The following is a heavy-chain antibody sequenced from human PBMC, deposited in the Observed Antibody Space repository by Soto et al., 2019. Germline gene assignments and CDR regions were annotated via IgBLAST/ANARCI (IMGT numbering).Heavy chain of an antibody. V-gene: IGHV3-74*01. CDR3: VRDSHGDY. CDR1: GFTFSNYW. J-gene: IGHJ4*02. CDR2: IDHDGPT. Sequence: EVQLVESGGGLVQPGGSLRLSCAGSGFTFSNYWMHWVRQARGKGLEWVSRIDHDGPTDYADSVRGRFTISRDNAENTLYLQMNSLRPEDTALYYCVRDSHGDYWGQGTLVTVSS.